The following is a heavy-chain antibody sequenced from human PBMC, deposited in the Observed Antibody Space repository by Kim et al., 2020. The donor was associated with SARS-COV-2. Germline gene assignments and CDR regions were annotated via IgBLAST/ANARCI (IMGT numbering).Heavy chain of an antibody. D-gene: IGHD3-10*01. Sequence: PVKGRFTISRDDSKNTLYLQMNSLKTEDTAVYYCTTDALLTFPMVRGVAYWGQGTLVTVSS. J-gene: IGHJ4*02. V-gene: IGHV3-15*01. CDR3: TTDALLTFPMVRGVAY.